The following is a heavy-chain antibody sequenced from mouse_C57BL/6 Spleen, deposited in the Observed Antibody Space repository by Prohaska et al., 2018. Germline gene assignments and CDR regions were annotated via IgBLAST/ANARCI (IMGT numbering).Heavy chain of an antibody. J-gene: IGHJ4*01. Sequence: GRPGASVKLSCKASGYTFTTYGISSVKQRTRQGLEWIGDIYPRSGNTYYNEKFKVKATITADKSSSTAYMELRSLTSEDSAVYFCARGDYSIYEDNTMDYWGQGTSVTVSS. CDR1: GYTFTTYG. CDR3: ARGDYSIYEDNTMDY. D-gene: IGHD2-5*01. V-gene: IGHV1-81*01. CDR2: IYPRSGNT.